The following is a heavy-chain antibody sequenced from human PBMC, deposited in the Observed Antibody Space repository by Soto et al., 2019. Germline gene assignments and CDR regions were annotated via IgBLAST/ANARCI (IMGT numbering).Heavy chain of an antibody. D-gene: IGHD6-19*01. Sequence: ASVKVSCKVSGYTLTELSMHWVRQAPGKGLEWMGGFDPEDGETIYAQKFQGRVTMTEDTSTDTAYMELSSLRSEDTAVYYCATGPAFFSYSSGWYYDYWGQGTLVTVSS. CDR3: ATGPAFFSYSSGWYYDY. CDR2: FDPEDGET. CDR1: GYTLTELS. J-gene: IGHJ4*02. V-gene: IGHV1-24*01.